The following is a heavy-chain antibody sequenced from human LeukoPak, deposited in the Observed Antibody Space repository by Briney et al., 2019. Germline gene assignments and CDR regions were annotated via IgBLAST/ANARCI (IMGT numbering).Heavy chain of an antibody. CDR2: ISGSGGST. D-gene: IGHD3-22*01. Sequence: PGGSLRLSCTVSEFIFSSYDMSWVRQAPGKGLEWVSAISGSGGSTYYTDSVKGRFTISRDNSKNTLYLQMNSLRAEDTAVYYCAGRYDYYYDSSGRPSQLDYWGQGTLVTVSS. V-gene: IGHV3-23*01. J-gene: IGHJ4*02. CDR1: EFIFSSYD. CDR3: AGRYDYYYDSSGRPSQLDY.